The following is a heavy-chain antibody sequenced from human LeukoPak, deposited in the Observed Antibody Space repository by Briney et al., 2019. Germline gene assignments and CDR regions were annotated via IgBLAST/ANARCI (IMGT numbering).Heavy chain of an antibody. CDR2: INPNSGAT. V-gene: IGHV1-2*02. CDR1: GYTFTGYY. J-gene: IGHJ4*02. Sequence: ASVKVSCXASGYTFTGYYMHWVRRAPGQGLEWMGWINPNSGATNYAQTFQGRVTMTRATSISTAYMELSRLRSDDTAVYYCASPGDYNFWSGSYDYWGQGTLVTVSS. D-gene: IGHD3-3*01. CDR3: ASPGDYNFWSGSYDY.